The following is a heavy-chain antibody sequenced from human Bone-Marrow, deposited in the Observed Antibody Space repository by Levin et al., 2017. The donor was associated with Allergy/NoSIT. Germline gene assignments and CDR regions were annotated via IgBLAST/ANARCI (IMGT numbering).Heavy chain of an antibody. J-gene: IGHJ1*01. CDR1: GASFSSSNHY. CDR3: ARRAHRYDPAI. Sequence: PSETLSLTCTVSGASFSSSNHYWVWIRQPPGKGLEWIGSFYYDGSTYYNPSLKSRVSVSVDTSNNQFSLKVNSVTAADTAVYYCARRAHRYDPAIWGQGTLVTVSS. CDR2: FYYDGST. V-gene: IGHV4-39*01. D-gene: IGHD3-16*02.